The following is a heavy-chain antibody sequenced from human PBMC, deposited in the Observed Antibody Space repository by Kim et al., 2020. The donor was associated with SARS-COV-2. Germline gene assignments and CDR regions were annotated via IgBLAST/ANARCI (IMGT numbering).Heavy chain of an antibody. J-gene: IGHJ5*02. Sequence: ASVKVSCKASGYTFTSYGISWVRQAPGQGLEWMGWISAYNGNTNYAQKLQGRVTMTTDTSTSTAYMELRSLRSDDTAVYYCARDYRVLRFLEWLEKTNWFDPGAREPWSPSPQ. D-gene: IGHD3-3*01. CDR3: ARDYRVLRFLEWLEKTNWFDP. CDR1: GYTFTSYG. CDR2: ISAYNGNT. V-gene: IGHV1-18*01.